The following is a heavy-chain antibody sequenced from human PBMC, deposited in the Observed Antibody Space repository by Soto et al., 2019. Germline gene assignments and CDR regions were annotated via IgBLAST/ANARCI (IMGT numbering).Heavy chain of an antibody. CDR3: ARDLGSGGNADDAFDI. CDR2: IYTSGST. Sequence: PSETLSLTCTVSGGSISSYYWSWIRQPAGKGLEWIGRIYTSGSTNYNPSLKSRVTMSVDTSKNQFSLKLSSVTAADTAVYYCARDLGSGGNADDAFDIWGQGTMVTVSS. D-gene: IGHD2-15*01. J-gene: IGHJ3*02. CDR1: GGSISSYY. V-gene: IGHV4-4*07.